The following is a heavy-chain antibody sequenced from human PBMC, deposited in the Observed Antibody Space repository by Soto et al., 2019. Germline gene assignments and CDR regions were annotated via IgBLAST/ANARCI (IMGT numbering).Heavy chain of an antibody. V-gene: IGHV3-9*01. J-gene: IGHJ4*02. CDR3: AKGGYDFYSGHYN. Sequence: EVQLVESGGGLVQPGRSLRLSCAASGFTFHNYAMHWVRQAPGKGLEWVSGISWNGDNIGYADSVKGRFTISRDNAKNSLYLQMNSLRPEDTALYYCAKGGYDFYSGHYNWGQGTLVTVSS. CDR2: ISWNGDNI. CDR1: GFTFHNYA. D-gene: IGHD3-3*01.